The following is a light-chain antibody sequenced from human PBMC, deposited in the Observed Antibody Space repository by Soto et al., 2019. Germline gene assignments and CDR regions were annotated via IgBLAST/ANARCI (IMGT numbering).Light chain of an antibody. CDR2: DAS. CDR1: QSISSW. CDR3: QQYNSYPWT. Sequence: DIQMTQSPSTLSASVGDRVTITCRASQSISSWLAWYQQKPGKAPKLLIYDASSLESGVPSRFSGSGSGTEFTLTISSLQHDVFANYYCQQYNSYPWTFGQGTKVEIK. J-gene: IGKJ1*01. V-gene: IGKV1-5*01.